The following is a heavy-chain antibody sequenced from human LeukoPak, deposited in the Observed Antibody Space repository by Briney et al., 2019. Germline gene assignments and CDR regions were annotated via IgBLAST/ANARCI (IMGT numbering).Heavy chain of an antibody. J-gene: IGHJ4*02. CDR2: TYYRSKWYN. Sequence: SQTLSLTCAISGDSVSSNSAAWNWIRQSPSRGLEWLGRTYYRSKWYNDYAVSVKSRITINPDTSKNQFSLQLNSVTPDDTAVYYCARVGFYDSSGYLHYYFDYWGQGTLVTVSS. CDR3: ARVGFYDSSGYLHYYFDY. V-gene: IGHV6-1*01. CDR1: GDSVSSNSAA. D-gene: IGHD3-22*01.